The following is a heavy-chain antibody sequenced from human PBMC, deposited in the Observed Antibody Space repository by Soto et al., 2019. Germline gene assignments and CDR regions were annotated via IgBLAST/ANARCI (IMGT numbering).Heavy chain of an antibody. CDR1: GFTFSTYA. D-gene: IGHD6-19*01. Sequence: SLRLSCAASGFTFSTYAVHWVRQAPGKGLEWVAMISFDGSNRQYADSVKGRFTISRDNSKSTLYLQMNSLGAEDTAVYYCARDRVYSGGWYKDYWGQGTLVTVSS. V-gene: IGHV3-30-3*01. CDR3: ARDRVYSGGWYKDY. J-gene: IGHJ4*02. CDR2: ISFDGSNR.